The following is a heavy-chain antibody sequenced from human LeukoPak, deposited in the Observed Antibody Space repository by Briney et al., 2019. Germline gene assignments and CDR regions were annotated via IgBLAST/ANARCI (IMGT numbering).Heavy chain of an antibody. J-gene: IGHJ4*02. V-gene: IGHV4-39*01. CDR3: ARLFRYCSSTSCYRAFDY. CDR1: GGSISSSSYY. Sequence: PSETLSLTCTVSGGSISSSSYYWGWIRQPPGKGLEWIGSIYYSGSTYYNPSHKSRVTISVDTSKNQFSLKLSSVTAADTAVYYCARLFRYCSSTSCYRAFDYWGQGTLVTVSS. D-gene: IGHD2-2*01. CDR2: IYYSGST.